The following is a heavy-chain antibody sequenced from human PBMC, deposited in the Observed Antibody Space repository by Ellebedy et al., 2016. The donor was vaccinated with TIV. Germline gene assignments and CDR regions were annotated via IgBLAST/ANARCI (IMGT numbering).Heavy chain of an antibody. J-gene: IGHJ4*02. D-gene: IGHD1-1*01. Sequence: GESLKISCAAAGVTVSTNYMSWVRQAPGKGLEWFSIIYSPGTTYYADSVKGRFTISRDSSKNTLYLQMNSLRAEDTAMYYCARKTDTGTSGDYWGQGTPVTVSS. CDR3: ARKTDTGTSGDY. CDR2: IYSPGTT. CDR1: GVTVSTNY. V-gene: IGHV3-53*01.